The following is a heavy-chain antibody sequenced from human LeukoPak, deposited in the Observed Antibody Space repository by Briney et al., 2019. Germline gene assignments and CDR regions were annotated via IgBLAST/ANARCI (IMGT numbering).Heavy chain of an antibody. V-gene: IGHV1-46*01. D-gene: IGHD1-1*01. CDR1: GYTFTSYY. CDR3: ARNVASGFDF. CDR2: INPSGGST. J-gene: IGHJ4*02. Sequence: ASVKVSCKASGYTFTSYYIHWVRQAPGQGLEWMGFINPSGGSTSYAQKFQGRVTMTRGTSTSTVYMELSSLRSEDTAVYYCARNVASGFDFWGQGTLVTVSS.